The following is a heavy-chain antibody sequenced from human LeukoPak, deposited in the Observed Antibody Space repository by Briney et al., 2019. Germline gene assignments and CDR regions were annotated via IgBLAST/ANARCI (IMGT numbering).Heavy chain of an antibody. D-gene: IGHD2-2*01. CDR2: ISAYNGNT. J-gene: IGHJ5*02. CDR1: GYTFTSYG. V-gene: IGHV1-18*01. Sequence: GASVKVSCKASGYTFTSYGISWVRQAPGQGLEWMGWISAYNGNTNYAQKFQGRVTMTRDTSTSTVYMELSSLRSEDTAVYYCARGRPAAIGVTLGHWFDPWGQGTLVTVSS. CDR3: ARGRPAAIGVTLGHWFDP.